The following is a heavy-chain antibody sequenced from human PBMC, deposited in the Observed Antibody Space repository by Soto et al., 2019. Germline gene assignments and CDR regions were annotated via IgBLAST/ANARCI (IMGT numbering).Heavy chain of an antibody. CDR1: GYIFTDYY. V-gene: IGHV1-69*04. CDR3: ARDWRSGAMVRGVIITRGGLYGMDV. CDR2: IIPILGIA. J-gene: IGHJ6*02. Sequence: SVKVSCKASGYIFTDYYMHWVRQAPGQGLEWMGRIIPILGIANYAQKFQGRVTITADKSTSTAYMELSSLRSEDTAVYYCARDWRSGAMVRGVIITRGGLYGMDVWGQGTTVTVSS. D-gene: IGHD3-10*01.